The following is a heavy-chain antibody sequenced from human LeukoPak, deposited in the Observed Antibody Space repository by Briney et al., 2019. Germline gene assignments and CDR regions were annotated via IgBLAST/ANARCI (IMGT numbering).Heavy chain of an antibody. J-gene: IGHJ6*03. D-gene: IGHD6-13*01. Sequence: ASVKVSCKASGGTFCSFAISWVRRAPGQGREWMGGIIPIFGTANYAQKFQGRVTITADESTSTAYMELSSLRSEDTAVYYCARGSSSYYYYYMDVWGKGTTVTISS. V-gene: IGHV1-69*13. CDR3: ARGSSSYYYYYMDV. CDR1: GGTFCSFA. CDR2: IIPIFGTA.